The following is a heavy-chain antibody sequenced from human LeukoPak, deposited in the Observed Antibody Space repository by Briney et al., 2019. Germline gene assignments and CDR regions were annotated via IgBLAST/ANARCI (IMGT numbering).Heavy chain of an antibody. D-gene: IGHD4-23*01. J-gene: IGHJ4*02. Sequence: PGGSLRLSCAASGFTFSSYSMNWVRQAPGKGLEWVSYISSSSSTIYYADSVKGRFTISRDNAKNSLYLQMNSLRAEDTAVYYCARDDDYGGSDYWGQGTLVTVSS. V-gene: IGHV3-48*01. CDR2: ISSSSSTI. CDR1: GFTFSSYS. CDR3: ARDDDYGGSDY.